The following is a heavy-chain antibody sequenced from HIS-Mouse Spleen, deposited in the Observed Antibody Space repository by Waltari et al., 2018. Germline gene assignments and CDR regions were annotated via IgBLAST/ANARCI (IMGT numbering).Heavy chain of an antibody. D-gene: IGHD3-10*01. J-gene: IGHJ4*02. CDR3: ARGSADGSGRGFNFDY. V-gene: IGHV1-2*02. CDR2: INPNSGGT. CDR1: GYPFTGYY. Sequence: QVQLVQSGAEVKKPGASVKVSCKASGYPFTGYYLHWVRRAPGQGLEWMGWINPNSGGTNYAQKFQGRVTMTRDTSISTAYMELSRLRSDDTAVYYCARGSADGSGRGFNFDYWGQGTLVTVSS.